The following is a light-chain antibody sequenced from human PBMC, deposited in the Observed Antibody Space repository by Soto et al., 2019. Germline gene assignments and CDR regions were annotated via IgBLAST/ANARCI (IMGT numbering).Light chain of an antibody. CDR2: DAS. CDR3: QQRTNWPSIT. CDR1: QRVSNY. J-gene: IGKJ5*01. Sequence: IVMTQSPATLSVSPGERATLSCRASQRVSNYLAWYQQKPGQAPRLLIYDASNRATGIPARFSGSGSGTDFTLTISSLESEDFAVYYCQQRTNWPSITFGQGTRLEIK. V-gene: IGKV3-11*01.